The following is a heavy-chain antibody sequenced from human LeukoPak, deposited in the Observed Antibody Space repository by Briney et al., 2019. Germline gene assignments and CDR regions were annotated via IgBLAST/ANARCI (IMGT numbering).Heavy chain of an antibody. CDR1: GGTFSSYT. J-gene: IGHJ4*02. Sequence: SVKVSCKASGGTFSSYTIGWVRQAPGQGLEWMGRIIPILGIANYAQKFQGRVTITADKSTSTAYMELSSLRSEDTAVYYCASYDSSGYYNSLFFDYWGQGTLVTVSS. CDR2: IIPILGIA. D-gene: IGHD3-22*01. V-gene: IGHV1-69*02. CDR3: ASYDSSGYYNSLFFDY.